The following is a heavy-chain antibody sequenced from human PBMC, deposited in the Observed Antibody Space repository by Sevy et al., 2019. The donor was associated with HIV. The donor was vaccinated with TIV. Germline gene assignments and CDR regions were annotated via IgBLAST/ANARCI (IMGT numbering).Heavy chain of an antibody. CDR3: ATHPSFGWGTFSFLQD. CDR2: ITPTSGTT. V-gene: IGHV1-46*01. CDR1: GHTSTEYF. D-gene: IGHD3-16*01. Sequence: ASVKVSCKASGHTSTEYFVHWVRQAPGQRPQWMGVITPTSGTTSYSQTFQGTLIMTSDTSTTTVHMELTSLRSEDTAIYYCATHPSFGWGTFSFLQDWGQGTLVTVSS. J-gene: IGHJ1*01.